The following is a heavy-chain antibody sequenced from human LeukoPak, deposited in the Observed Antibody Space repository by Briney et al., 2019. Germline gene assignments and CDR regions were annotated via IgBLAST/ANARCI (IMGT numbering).Heavy chain of an antibody. CDR1: GFTFSSYG. Sequence: GGSLRLSCAASGFTFSSYGMHWVRQAPGEGLEWVAVIWYDGSNKYYADSVKGRFTISRDNSKNTLYLQMNSLRAEDTAVYYCAREGRCGGDCYYDYWGQGTLVTVSS. CDR2: IWYDGSNK. J-gene: IGHJ4*02. D-gene: IGHD2-21*02. CDR3: AREGRCGGDCYYDY. V-gene: IGHV3-33*01.